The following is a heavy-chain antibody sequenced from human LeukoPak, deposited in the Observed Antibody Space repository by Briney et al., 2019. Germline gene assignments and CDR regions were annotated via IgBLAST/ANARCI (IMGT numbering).Heavy chain of an antibody. CDR3: AARPNLFGGYGLDY. Sequence: PSETLSLTCTVSGGSISSYYWSWIRQPPGKGLEWIGYIYYSGSTNYNPSLKSRATISVDTSKNQFSLKLSSVTAADTAVYYCAARPNLFGGYGLDYWGQGTLVTVSS. CDR2: IYYSGST. D-gene: IGHD2-15*01. J-gene: IGHJ4*02. CDR1: GGSISSYY. V-gene: IGHV4-59*01.